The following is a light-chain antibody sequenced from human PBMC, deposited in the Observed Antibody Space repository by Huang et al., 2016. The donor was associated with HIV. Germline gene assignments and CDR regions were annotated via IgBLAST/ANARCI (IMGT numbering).Light chain of an antibody. CDR2: DES. CDR1: ESISSN. Sequence: VMTQSPATLSMSPGERVTLSCRASESISSNLAWYQQKPGQAPRLLIYDESTRATGIPARFSGSGSGTEFTLTISSLQSEDFALYYCQQYNNWPPEVTFGQGTKLEI. V-gene: IGKV3-15*01. CDR3: QQYNNWPPEVT. J-gene: IGKJ2*01.